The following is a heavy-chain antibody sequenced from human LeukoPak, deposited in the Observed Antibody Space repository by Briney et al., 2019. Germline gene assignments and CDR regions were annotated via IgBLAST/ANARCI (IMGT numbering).Heavy chain of an antibody. D-gene: IGHD4-17*01. J-gene: IGHJ5*02. V-gene: IGHV4-31*03. Sequence: SETLSLTCTVSGGSISSYGYYWSWIRQHPGKGLEWIGFIYYSGSTLYAPSFRSRVTISVDTSKNQLSLQLTSLTAADTAIYYCATYRDPVNRVAWFDPWGQGMLVTVSS. CDR3: ATYRDPVNRVAWFDP. CDR1: GGSISSYGYY. CDR2: IYYSGST.